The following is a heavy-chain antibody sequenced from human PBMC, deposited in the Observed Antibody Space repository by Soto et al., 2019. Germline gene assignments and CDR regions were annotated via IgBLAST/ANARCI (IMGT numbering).Heavy chain of an antibody. Sequence: GESLKISCKASGYSFSTYWIAWVRQRPGKGLDWMGIIYPGDSDTRYSPSFQGQVTISVDNSIDTAYLEWTTLRASDSAMYYCARDIRGYSRAFDYWGQGTLVTVSS. CDR2: IYPGDSDT. V-gene: IGHV5-51*01. D-gene: IGHD5-18*01. CDR1: GYSFSTYW. J-gene: IGHJ4*02. CDR3: ARDIRGYSRAFDY.